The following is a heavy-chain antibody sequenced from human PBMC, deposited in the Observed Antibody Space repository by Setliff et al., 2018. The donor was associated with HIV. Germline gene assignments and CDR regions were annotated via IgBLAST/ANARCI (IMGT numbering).Heavy chain of an antibody. CDR2: IYYTGST. CDR1: GGSISSSSYY. V-gene: IGHV4-39*02. J-gene: IGHJ4*02. D-gene: IGHD6-13*01. CDR3: AKEARGIPTTGTGY. Sequence: PSETLSLTCTVSGGSISSSSYYWGWIRQPPGTGLEWIGTIYYTGSTYYNPSLKSRVTISVDTSKNQFSLKLSSVTAADTAVYYCAKEARGIPTTGTGYWGQGALVIVSS.